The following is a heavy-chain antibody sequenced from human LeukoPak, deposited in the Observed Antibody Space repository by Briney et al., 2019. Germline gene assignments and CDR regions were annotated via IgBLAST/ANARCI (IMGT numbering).Heavy chain of an antibody. CDR1: GGSISSSSYY. V-gene: IGHV4-39*01. CDR3: ARNTVTGNWFDP. J-gene: IGHJ5*02. D-gene: IGHD4-17*01. CDR2: IYYSGST. Sequence: SGTLSLTCTVSGGSISSSSYYWGWIRQPPGKGLEWIGSIYYSGSTYYNPSLKSRVTISVDTSKNQFSLKLSSVTAADTAVYYCARNTVTGNWFDPWGQGTLVTVSS.